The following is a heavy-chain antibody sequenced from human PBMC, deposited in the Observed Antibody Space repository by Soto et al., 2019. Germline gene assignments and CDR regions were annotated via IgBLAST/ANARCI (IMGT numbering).Heavy chain of an antibody. Sequence: NPSETLYLTCTVSGGSISSSSYYWGWIRQPPGKGLEWIGSIYYSGSTYYNPSLKSRVTISVDTSKNQFSLKLSSVTAADTAVYYCARLGWIGGGYYFDYWGQGTLVTVSS. J-gene: IGHJ4*02. V-gene: IGHV4-39*01. CDR1: GGSISSSSYY. D-gene: IGHD2-15*01. CDR3: ARLGWIGGGYYFDY. CDR2: IYYSGST.